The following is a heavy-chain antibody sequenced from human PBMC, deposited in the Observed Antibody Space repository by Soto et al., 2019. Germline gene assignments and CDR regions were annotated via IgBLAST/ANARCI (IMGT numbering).Heavy chain of an antibody. D-gene: IGHD3-16*01. CDR2: INPNSGGT. CDR3: VRGHAFEDDYHWGTSLDS. J-gene: IGHJ4*02. V-gene: IGHV1-2*02. CDR1: GYNFSGYF. Sequence: GASVKVSCKASGYNFSGYFLHGVRQAPGQGLEWMGWINPNSGGTNHEQKFEGRVTMTRDPSISTAYMDLSRLTSDDTAIYYCVRGHAFEDDYHWGTSLDSCGQGALVTVSS.